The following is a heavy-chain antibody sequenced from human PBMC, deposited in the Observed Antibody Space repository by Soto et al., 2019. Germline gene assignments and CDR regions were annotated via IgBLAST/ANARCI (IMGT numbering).Heavy chain of an antibody. CDR2: ISAYNGNT. J-gene: IGHJ6*02. Sequence: QVQLVQSGAEVKKPGASVKVSCKASGYTFTSYGISWVRQAPGQGLEWMGWISAYNGNTNYAQKLQGRVTMTTDTTTGTGYMEMRSLRSDDTAVYYCARDRGAYGMDVWGRGTTVTVSS. V-gene: IGHV1-18*01. CDR1: GYTFTSYG. CDR3: ARDRGAYGMDV.